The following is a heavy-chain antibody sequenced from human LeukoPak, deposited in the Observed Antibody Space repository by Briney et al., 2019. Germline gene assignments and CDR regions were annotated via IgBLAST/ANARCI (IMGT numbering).Heavy chain of an antibody. V-gene: IGHV3-30-3*02. CDR2: ISYDGSNK. D-gene: IGHD3/OR15-3a*01. CDR1: GFTFSSYA. CDR3: AKSGRQFLDYLLLDF. J-gene: IGHJ4*02. Sequence: PGGSLRLSCAASGFTFSSYAMHWVRQAPGKGLEWVAVISYDGSNKYYADSVKGRFTISRDNSKNTLYLQMNSLRAEDTAVYYCAKSGRQFLDYLLLDFWGQGALVTVSS.